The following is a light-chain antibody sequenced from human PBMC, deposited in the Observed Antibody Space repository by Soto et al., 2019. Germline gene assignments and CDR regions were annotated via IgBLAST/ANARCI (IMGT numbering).Light chain of an antibody. Sequence: ETVLTQSPGTLSLSPGERATLSCRASQSVRSSFLAWYQQKPGQAPRLLFYGASNRATGIPDRFSGSGSGTDFTLTISRLEPEDFAVYYCQQYGSSPPWTFGQGTKVDIK. V-gene: IGKV3-20*01. CDR3: QQYGSSPPWT. J-gene: IGKJ1*01. CDR1: QSVRSSF. CDR2: GAS.